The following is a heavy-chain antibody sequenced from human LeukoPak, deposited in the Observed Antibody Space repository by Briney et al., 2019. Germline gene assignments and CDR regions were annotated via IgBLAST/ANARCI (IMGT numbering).Heavy chain of an antibody. CDR2: IKQDGSTI. D-gene: IGHD3-22*01. J-gene: IGHJ4*02. V-gene: IGHV3-7*01. CDR1: GFTFSNYW. Sequence: PGGSLRLSCAASGFTFSNYWMSWVRQAPGKGLEWVGNIKQDGSTINYVDSAKGRFTISRDNAKNLLYLQMNSLRDEDTAVYYCAVKNYRNFYDSSGYSTVLDYWGQGTLVTVSS. CDR3: AVKNYRNFYDSSGYSTVLDY.